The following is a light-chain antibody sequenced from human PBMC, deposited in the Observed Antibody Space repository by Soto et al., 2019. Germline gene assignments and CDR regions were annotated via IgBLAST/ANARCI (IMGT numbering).Light chain of an antibody. V-gene: IGKV3-20*01. Sequence: EIVLTQSPGTLSLSPGERATLSCRASQSVSSSYFAWYQQRFGQAPRLLIYGASSRATGIPDRFSGSGSGTDFTLTISRLEPEDSALYYCQQYGSSSWTFGQGTQVEIK. CDR3: QQYGSSSWT. CDR1: QSVSSSY. J-gene: IGKJ1*01. CDR2: GAS.